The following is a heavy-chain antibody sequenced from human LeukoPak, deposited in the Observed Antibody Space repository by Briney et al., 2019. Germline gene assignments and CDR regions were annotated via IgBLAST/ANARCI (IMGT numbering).Heavy chain of an antibody. Sequence: GGSLKLSCAASGFTFSSYSMNWVRQAPGKGLEWVSSISSSSSYIYYADSVKGRFTISRDNAKNSLYLQMNSLRAEDTAVYYCARGGRGSTSCYDWGQGTLVTVSS. V-gene: IGHV3-21*01. CDR1: GFTFSSYS. J-gene: IGHJ4*02. CDR3: ARGGRGSTSCYD. CDR2: ISSSSSYI. D-gene: IGHD2-2*01.